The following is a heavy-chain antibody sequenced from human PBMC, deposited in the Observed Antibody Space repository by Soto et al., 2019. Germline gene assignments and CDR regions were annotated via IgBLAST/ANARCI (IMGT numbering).Heavy chain of an antibody. Sequence: QVQLVESGGGVVQPGRSLRLSCAASGSTFSSYDIHWVRQAPGKGLEWVAPISPDGNNAYYADSVKGRFTISRDNARNTVYLQVSSLRPEDTAVYHCVRGPSHGAFDIWGQGTLVTVSS. J-gene: IGHJ3*02. CDR3: VRGPSHGAFDI. CDR1: GSTFSSYD. CDR2: ISPDGNNA. V-gene: IGHV3-30-3*01.